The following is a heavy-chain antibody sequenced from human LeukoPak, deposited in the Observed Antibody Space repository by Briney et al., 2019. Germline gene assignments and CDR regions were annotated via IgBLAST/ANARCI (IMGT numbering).Heavy chain of an antibody. Sequence: SETLSLTCTVSGGSISSYYWSWIRQPAGKGPEWIGYIYHSGSTYYNPSLKSRVTISVDRSKNQFSLKLSSVTAADTAVYYCARERDSSSWPNNWFDPWGQGTLVTVSS. CDR1: GGSISSYY. CDR2: IYHSGST. J-gene: IGHJ5*02. V-gene: IGHV4-59*12. D-gene: IGHD6-13*01. CDR3: ARERDSSSWPNNWFDP.